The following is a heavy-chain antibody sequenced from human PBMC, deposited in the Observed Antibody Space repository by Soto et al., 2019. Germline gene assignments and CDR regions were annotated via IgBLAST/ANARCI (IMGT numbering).Heavy chain of an antibody. V-gene: IGHV4-59*12. D-gene: IGHD1-1*01. CDR3: GGGGSTTGTTKGDDAFDI. CDR1: GGSISSYY. CDR2: IYYSGST. Sequence: ASETLSLTCTVSGGSISSYYWSWIRQPPGKGLEWIGYIYYSGSTNYNPSLKSRVTISVDTSKNQFSLKLSSVTAADPAVYYCGGGGSTTGTTKGDDAFDIWGQGTMVTVSS. J-gene: IGHJ3*02.